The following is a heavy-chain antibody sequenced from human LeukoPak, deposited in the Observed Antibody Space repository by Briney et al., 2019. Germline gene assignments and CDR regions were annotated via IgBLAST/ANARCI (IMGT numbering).Heavy chain of an antibody. V-gene: IGHV4-38-2*02. D-gene: IGHD1-26*01. Sequence: SETLSLTCTVSGYSISSGYYWGWIRQPPGKGLEGIGSIYHSGSTYYNPSLKSRVTISVDTSKNQFSLKLSSVTAADTAVYYCAGGSEWELLFGYWGQGTLVTVSS. CDR2: IYHSGST. CDR1: GYSISSGYY. J-gene: IGHJ4*02. CDR3: AGGSEWELLFGY.